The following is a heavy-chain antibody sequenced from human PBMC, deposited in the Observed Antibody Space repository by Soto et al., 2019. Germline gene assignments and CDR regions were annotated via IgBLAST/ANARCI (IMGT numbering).Heavy chain of an antibody. CDR1: GYTFSSFR. Sequence: QVQLVQSGDEVKKPGASVKVSCKASGYTFSSFRISWVRQAPGQGLEWMGWISADSGSTNYAQRFQDRVTMSTDTSTTPAYMELTSLRSDDTAVYYCARPFDFYYYAMDVWGQGTTVTVSS. CDR2: ISADSGST. CDR3: ARPFDFYYYAMDV. J-gene: IGHJ6*02. V-gene: IGHV1-18*01. D-gene: IGHD3-3*01.